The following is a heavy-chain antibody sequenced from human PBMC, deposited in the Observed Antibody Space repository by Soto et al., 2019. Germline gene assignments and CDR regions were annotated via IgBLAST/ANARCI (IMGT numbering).Heavy chain of an antibody. V-gene: IGHV4-30-2*01. Sequence: QLQLQESGSGLVKPSQTLSLTCAVSGGSISSDTCSWSWIRQPPGKGLEWIGYIYHSGSTDYNPSLKRRASISVDKSRNQFSLKLSSVSAAHTAVYFCARVPVTIGYGMDVWGQGTTVTVSS. CDR2: IYHSGST. D-gene: IGHD4-17*01. CDR1: GGSISSDTCS. CDR3: ARVPVTIGYGMDV. J-gene: IGHJ6*02.